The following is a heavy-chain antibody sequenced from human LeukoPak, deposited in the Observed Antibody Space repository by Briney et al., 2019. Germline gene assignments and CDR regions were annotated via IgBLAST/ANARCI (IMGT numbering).Heavy chain of an antibody. J-gene: IGHJ4*02. CDR1: GGSVNTYY. Sequence: NPSETLSLTWTVSGGSVNTYYWSWIRQPPGKRLEWIGYVYKDGDTNSNPSLKSRVTILVDTSKNQFSLKLSSVTAADTAVYYCARGSFNILTGYDPRPDYWGQGTLVLVSS. CDR2: VYKDGDT. CDR3: ARGSFNILTGYDPRPDY. D-gene: IGHD3-9*01. V-gene: IGHV4-59*02.